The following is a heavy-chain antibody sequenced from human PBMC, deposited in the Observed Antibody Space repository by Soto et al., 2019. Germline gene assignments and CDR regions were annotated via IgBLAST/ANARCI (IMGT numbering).Heavy chain of an antibody. CDR2: IYPGDSDT. J-gene: IGHJ3*02. CDR3: ARPYYYDTLDAFDI. Sequence: GESLKISCKGSGYSFTSYWIGWVRQMPGKGLEWMGIIYPGDSDTRYSPSFQGQVTISADKSISTAYLQWSSLQASDTALYYCARPYYYDTLDAFDIWGQGRMVTVSS. D-gene: IGHD3-22*01. CDR1: GYSFTSYW. V-gene: IGHV5-51*01.